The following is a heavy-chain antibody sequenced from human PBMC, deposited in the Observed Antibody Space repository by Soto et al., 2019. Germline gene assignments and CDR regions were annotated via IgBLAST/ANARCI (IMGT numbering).Heavy chain of an antibody. Sequence: PSETLSLTCAVSGVSISSGGYSWTWIRQTPGKGLQWIGQINHSGSANYNPSLKSRVTISVHTSNSQFSLELSSVTAADTAVYYCARGLISGSHYSGGWYYFDSWGQGTQVTVSS. V-gene: IGHV4-34*01. CDR3: ARGLISGSHYSGGWYYFDS. J-gene: IGHJ4*02. CDR2: INHSGSA. D-gene: IGHD1-26*01. CDR1: GVSISSGGYS.